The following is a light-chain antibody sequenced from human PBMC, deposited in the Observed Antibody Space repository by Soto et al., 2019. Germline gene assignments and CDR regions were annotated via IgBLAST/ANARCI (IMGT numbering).Light chain of an antibody. J-gene: IGKJ2*01. CDR2: AAT. V-gene: IGKV1-39*01. CDR3: QQSYTSVHT. Sequence: DIQMTQSPSSLSASGGDTITITFRAGQTQKNDVNWYQHKPGRVPKLLIYAATALQSGAPYRFAATASGTDFNINIMSLQPEYSGTYFCQQSYTSVHTFGHATKFEIK. CDR1: QTQKND.